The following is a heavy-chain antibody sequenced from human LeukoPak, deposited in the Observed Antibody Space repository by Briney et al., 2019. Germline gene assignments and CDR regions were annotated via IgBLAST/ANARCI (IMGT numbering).Heavy chain of an antibody. CDR1: GGSFSGYY. J-gene: IGHJ4*02. CDR3: ARPRPQYSSSRFFDY. D-gene: IGHD6-13*01. CDR2: INHSGST. Sequence: SETLSLTCAVYGGSFSGYYWSWIRQPPGKGLEWIGEINHSGSTNYNPSLKSRVTISIDTSKNQFSLKLSSVTAADTAVYYCARPRPQYSSSRFFDYWGQGTLVTVSS. V-gene: IGHV4-34*01.